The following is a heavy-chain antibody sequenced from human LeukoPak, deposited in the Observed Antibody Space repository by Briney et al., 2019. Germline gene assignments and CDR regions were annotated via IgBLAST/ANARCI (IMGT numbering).Heavy chain of an antibody. J-gene: IGHJ4*02. CDR2: INAGNGNT. CDR1: GYTFTSYA. D-gene: IGHD3-22*01. Sequence: GASVKVSCKASGYTFTSYAMHWVRQAPGQRLEWMGWINAGNGNTKYSQKFQGRVTITRDTSASTAYMELSSLRSEDTAVYYCARGTMIVVDLDYWGQGTLVTVSS. CDR3: ARGTMIVVDLDY. V-gene: IGHV1-3*01.